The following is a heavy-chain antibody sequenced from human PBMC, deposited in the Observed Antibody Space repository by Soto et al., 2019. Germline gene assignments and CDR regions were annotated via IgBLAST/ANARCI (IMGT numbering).Heavy chain of an antibody. CDR3: ARHGYYVPYWYFDL. J-gene: IGHJ2*01. CDR1: GGSISRYY. D-gene: IGHD3-10*02. CDR2: IYYSGST. V-gene: IGHV4-59*08. Sequence: QVQLQESGPGLVKPSETLSLTCTVSGGSISRYYWSWIRQPPGKGLEWIGYIYYSGSTNYNPSLKSRVTISVDTSKNQCALKLSSVTAADTAVYYCARHGYYVPYWYFDLWGRGTLVTVSS.